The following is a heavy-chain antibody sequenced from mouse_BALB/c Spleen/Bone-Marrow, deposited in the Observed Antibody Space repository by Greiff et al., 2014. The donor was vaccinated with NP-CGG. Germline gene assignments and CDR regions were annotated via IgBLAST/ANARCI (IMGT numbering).Heavy chain of an antibody. CDR2: IYPGDGDT. Sequence: QVQLQQSGADLARPGASVKLSCKASGYTFTSYWMQWVKQRPGQGLEWIGAIYPGDGDTRYTQKFKGKATLTADKSSSTAYMQLSSLASEDSAVYYCARDEHYFDYWGQGTTLTVSS. CDR1: GYTFTSYW. V-gene: IGHV1-87*01. CDR3: ARDEHYFDY. J-gene: IGHJ2*01.